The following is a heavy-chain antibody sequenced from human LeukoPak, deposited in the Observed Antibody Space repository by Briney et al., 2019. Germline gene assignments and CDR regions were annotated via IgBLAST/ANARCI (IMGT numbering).Heavy chain of an antibody. J-gene: IGHJ4*02. V-gene: IGHV1-18*01. CDR2: ISAYNGNT. D-gene: IGHD3-22*01. CDR3: ARDIKDYYDSSGYYPSPYYFDY. CDR1: GYTFTSYS. Sequence: GASVKVSCKASGYTFTSYSISWVRQAPGQGLECMGWISAYNGNTNYAQKLQGRVTMTTDTSTSTAYMELRSLRSDDTAVYYCARDIKDYYDSSGYYPSPYYFDYWGQGTLVTVSS.